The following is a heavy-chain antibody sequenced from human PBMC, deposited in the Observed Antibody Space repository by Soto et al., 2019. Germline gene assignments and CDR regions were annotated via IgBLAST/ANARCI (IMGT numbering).Heavy chain of an antibody. CDR3: ARRAV. CDR2: ITTSSSTI. Sequence: EVQLVESGGGLVQPGGSLRLSCAASGFTFSTYSMNWVRQAPGKGLEWISYITTSSSTIYYADSVKGRFTISRDNAKNSLYLQMDSLRVEDTAVYYCARRAVWGQGTTVTVS. V-gene: IGHV3-48*01. J-gene: IGHJ6*02. CDR1: GFTFSTYS.